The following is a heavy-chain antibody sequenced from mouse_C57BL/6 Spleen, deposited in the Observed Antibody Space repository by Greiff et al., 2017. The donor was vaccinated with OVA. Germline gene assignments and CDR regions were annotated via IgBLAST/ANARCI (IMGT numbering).Heavy chain of an antibody. CDR1: GYTFTDYN. Sequence: EVKLQESGPELVKPGASVKIPCKASGYTFTDYNMDWVKQSHGKSLEWIGDINPNNGGTIYNQKFKGKATLTVDKSSSTAYMELRSLTSEDTAVYYCARDYHGGYFDVWGTGTTVTVSS. CDR2: INPNNGGT. D-gene: IGHD5-5*01. V-gene: IGHV1-18*01. CDR3: ARDYHGGYFDV. J-gene: IGHJ1*03.